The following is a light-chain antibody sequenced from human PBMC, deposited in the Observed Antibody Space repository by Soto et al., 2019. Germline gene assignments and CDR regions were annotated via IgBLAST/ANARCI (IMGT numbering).Light chain of an antibody. CDR1: QSINSW. CDR2: KAS. V-gene: IGKV1-5*03. CDR3: QQYNSYWT. J-gene: IGKJ1*01. Sequence: DIQMPQSPSTLPASVGDRVTITCRASQSINSWLAWYQQKPGKAPKLLIYKASTLESGVPSRFSVSGSGTELTLTISSLQPDDFATYDCQQYNSYWTFGQGPKVEIK.